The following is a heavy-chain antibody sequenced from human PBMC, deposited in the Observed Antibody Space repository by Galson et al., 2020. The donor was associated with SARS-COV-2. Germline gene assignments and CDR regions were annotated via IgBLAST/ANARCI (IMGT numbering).Heavy chain of an antibody. CDR1: GFKFSHYD. D-gene: IGHD3-10*01. Sequence: QAGESLKISCVASGFKFSHYDMHWVRQVPGKGLEWLASVWFDGTKEFYADSVKGRFTISRDNSMNTVSVQMNSLRVEDTAVYYCARDGERAGIKSRVTLIRGAIGHMDVWGQGTTVIVSS. V-gene: IGHV3-33*01. CDR2: VWFDGTKE. J-gene: IGHJ6*02. CDR3: ARDGERAGIKSRVTLIRGAIGHMDV.